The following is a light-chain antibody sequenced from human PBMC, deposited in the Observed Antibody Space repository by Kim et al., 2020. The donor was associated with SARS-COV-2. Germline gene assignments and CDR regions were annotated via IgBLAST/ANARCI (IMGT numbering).Light chain of an antibody. CDR1: QSANSN. V-gene: IGKV3-15*01. CDR3: QQYNNWLT. J-gene: IGKJ4*01. Sequence: IVLTQSPATLSVSPGERATLSCRASQSANSNLAWYQQKPGQAPRLLIYGASTRATVIPARFSGSGSGTEFTLTISSLQSEDFAVYYCQQYNNWLTFGGGTKVDIK. CDR2: GAS.